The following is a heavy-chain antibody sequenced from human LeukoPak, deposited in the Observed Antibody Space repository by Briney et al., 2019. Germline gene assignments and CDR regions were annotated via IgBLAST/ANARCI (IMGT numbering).Heavy chain of an antibody. J-gene: IGHJ3*02. Sequence: SETLSLTCAVYGGSFSGYYWSWIRQPPGKGLEWIGEINHSGSTNYNPSLKSRVTISVDTSKNQFSLKLSSVTAADTAVYYCARRASYYDILTGYYRGGAFDIWGQGTMVTVSS. CDR3: ARRASYYDILTGYYRGGAFDI. CDR2: INHSGST. V-gene: IGHV4-34*01. D-gene: IGHD3-9*01. CDR1: GGSFSGYY.